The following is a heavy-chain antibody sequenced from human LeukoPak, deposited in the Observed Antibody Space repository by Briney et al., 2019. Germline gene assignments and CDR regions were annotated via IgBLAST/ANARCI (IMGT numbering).Heavy chain of an antibody. J-gene: IGHJ6*02. D-gene: IGHD3-22*01. V-gene: IGHV3-48*03. CDR2: ISSSGSTI. CDR1: GFSFSSYE. CDR3: ARVARYYDSSGYYPLYYYYGMDV. Sequence: GGCLSLSCAASGFSFSSYEMNWVRQAPRKGLGWVSYISSSGSTIYYADSVKGRFTISRDNAKNSLYLQMNSLRAEDTAVYYCARVARYYDSSGYYPLYYYYGMDVWGQGTTVTVSS.